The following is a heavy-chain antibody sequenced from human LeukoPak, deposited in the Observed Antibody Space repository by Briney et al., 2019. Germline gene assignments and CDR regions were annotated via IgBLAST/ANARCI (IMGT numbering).Heavy chain of an antibody. Sequence: SETLSLTCTVSGGSISSYYWSWIRQPPGKGLEWIGYIYYSGSTNYNPSLKSRVTISVDTSKNQLSLKLSSVTAADTAVYYCASEYGDYAIDYWGQGTLVTVSS. CDR1: GGSISSYY. D-gene: IGHD4-17*01. J-gene: IGHJ4*02. V-gene: IGHV4-59*01. CDR3: ASEYGDYAIDY. CDR2: IYYSGST.